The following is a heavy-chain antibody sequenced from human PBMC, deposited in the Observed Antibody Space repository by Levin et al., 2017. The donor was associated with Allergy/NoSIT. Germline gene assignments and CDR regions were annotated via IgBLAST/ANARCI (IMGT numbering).Heavy chain of an antibody. Sequence: GGSLRLSCTASGFTFSSYAMHWVRQAPGKGLEWVAVISYDGSNKYYADSVKGRFTISRDNSKNTLYLQMNSLRAADTAVYYCAREGGTVAGTRGGYFDYWGQGTLVTVSS. J-gene: IGHJ4*02. CDR1: GFTFSSYA. V-gene: IGHV3-30-3*01. CDR3: AREGGTVAGTRGGYFDY. CDR2: ISYDGSNK. D-gene: IGHD6-19*01.